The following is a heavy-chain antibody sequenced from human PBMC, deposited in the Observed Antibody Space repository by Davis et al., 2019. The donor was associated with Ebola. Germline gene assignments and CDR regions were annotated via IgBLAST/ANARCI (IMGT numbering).Heavy chain of an antibody. CDR1: GFTFSTYW. J-gene: IGHJ6*02. CDR3: AKDLGGGSWGLDYYGMDV. D-gene: IGHD2-15*01. CDR2: IKQDGSEK. V-gene: IGHV3-7*03. Sequence: GGSLRLSCAASGFTFSTYWMSRVRQAPGKGLAWVANIKQDGSEKYYVDSVKGRFTISRDNAKNTLYLQMNSLRAEDTAVYYCAKDLGGGSWGLDYYGMDVWGQGTTVTVSS.